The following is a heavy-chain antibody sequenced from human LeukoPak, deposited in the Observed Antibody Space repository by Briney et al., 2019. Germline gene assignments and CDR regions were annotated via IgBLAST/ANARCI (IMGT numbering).Heavy chain of an antibody. CDR1: GFTFSSYA. CDR2: ISYDGSNK. D-gene: IGHD2-15*01. CDR3: ARGGIVVVVAATSYYYGMDV. Sequence: PGGSLRLSCAASGFTFSSYAMHWVRQAPGKGLEWVAVISYDGSNKYYADSVKGRFTISRDNSKNTLYLQMNSLRAEDTAVYYCARGGIVVVVAATSYYYGMDVWGQGTTVTVSS. V-gene: IGHV3-30-3*01. J-gene: IGHJ6*02.